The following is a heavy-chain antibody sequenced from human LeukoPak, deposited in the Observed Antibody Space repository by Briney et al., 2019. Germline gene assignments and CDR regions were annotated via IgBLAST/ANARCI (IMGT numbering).Heavy chain of an antibody. CDR3: ARPARGAAADYFDY. CDR1: GSFFTSSW. J-gene: IGHJ4*02. CDR2: IYPGDSDT. V-gene: IGHV5-51*01. Sequence: GESLQISCQGSGSFFTSSWIAWGRQLPGKGLEGMGIIYPGDSDTRYSPSFQGQVTISADKSISTAYLQWSSLQASDTAMYYCARPARGAAADYFDYWGQGTLVTVSS. D-gene: IGHD6-13*01.